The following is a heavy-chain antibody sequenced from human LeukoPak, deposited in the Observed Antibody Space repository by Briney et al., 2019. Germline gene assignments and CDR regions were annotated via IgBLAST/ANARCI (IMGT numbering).Heavy chain of an antibody. V-gene: IGHV1-2*02. CDR3: ARDQGSGWPSFDY. CDR2: INPNSGGT. D-gene: IGHD6-19*01. J-gene: IGHJ4*02. Sequence: ASVKVSCKASGYTFTGYYMHWARQAPGQGLEWMGWINPNSGGTNYAQKFQGRVTMTRDTSISTAYMELSRLRSDDTAVYYCARDQGSGWPSFDYWGQGTLVTVSS. CDR1: GYTFTGYY.